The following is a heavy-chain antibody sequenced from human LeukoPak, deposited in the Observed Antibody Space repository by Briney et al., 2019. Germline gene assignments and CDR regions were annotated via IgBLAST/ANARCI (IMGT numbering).Heavy chain of an antibody. CDR1: GFTFSSYA. Sequence: GSLRLSCAASGFTFSSYAMSWVRQAPGKGLEWVSAISGSGGSTYYADSVKGRFTISRDNSKNTLYLQMNSLRAEDTAVYYCAKEKARYYDSSGYYYFDYWGQGTLVTVSS. V-gene: IGHV3-23*01. D-gene: IGHD3-22*01. CDR2: ISGSGGST. J-gene: IGHJ4*02. CDR3: AKEKARYYDSSGYYYFDY.